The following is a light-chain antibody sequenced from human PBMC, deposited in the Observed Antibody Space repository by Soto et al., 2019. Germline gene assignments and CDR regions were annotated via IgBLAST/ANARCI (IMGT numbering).Light chain of an antibody. J-gene: IGKJ2*01. CDR2: AAS. Sequence: DIQMTQSPTSLSASVGDRVTITCRASQGIRNFVAWYQQKPGKAPKLLIYAASTLQSGVPSRFSGSGSGTDFTLTISSLQPEDFATYYCQQSYIMPIYTFGQGTRLDIK. V-gene: IGKV1-27*01. CDR3: QQSYIMPIYT. CDR1: QGIRNF.